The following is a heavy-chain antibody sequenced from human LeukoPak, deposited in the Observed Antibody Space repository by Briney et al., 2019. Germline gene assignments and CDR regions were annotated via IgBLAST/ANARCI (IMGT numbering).Heavy chain of an antibody. J-gene: IGHJ4*02. Sequence: GGSLRLSCAASGFTFSSYWMTWVCQAPGKGLEWVANIKQDGSERYYVDSVKGRFTLSRDNAENSLYLQMNSLRVEDTAVYYCARGSYYFDYWGQGTLVTVSS. CDR1: GFTFSSYW. CDR3: ARGSYYFDY. D-gene: IGHD2-21*01. V-gene: IGHV3-7*04. CDR2: IKQDGSER.